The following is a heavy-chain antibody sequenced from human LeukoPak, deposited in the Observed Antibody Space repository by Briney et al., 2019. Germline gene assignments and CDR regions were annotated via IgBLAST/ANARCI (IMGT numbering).Heavy chain of an antibody. D-gene: IGHD6-19*01. J-gene: IGHJ4*02. CDR1: GFTFSSYS. Sequence: GGSLRLSCAASGFTFSSYSMNWVRQAPGKGLEWVSSISSSSSYIYYADSVKGRFTISRDNAKNSLYLQMNSLRAEDTAVYYCARVSRLYSSGWYVGCIDYWGQGTLVTVSS. V-gene: IGHV3-21*01. CDR3: ARVSRLYSSGWYVGCIDY. CDR2: ISSSSSYI.